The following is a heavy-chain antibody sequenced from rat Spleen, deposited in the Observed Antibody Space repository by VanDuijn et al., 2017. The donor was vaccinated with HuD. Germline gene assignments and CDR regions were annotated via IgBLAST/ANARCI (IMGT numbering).Heavy chain of an antibody. CDR3: VRHRDSYAHDWYFDL. D-gene: IGHD1-12*01. J-gene: IGHJ1*01. V-gene: IGHV3-1*01. CDR2: ISYSGST. CDR1: GYSITSNY. Sequence: EVQLQESGPGLVKPSQSLSLTCSVTGYSITSNYWGWIRKFPGNKMEWMGYISYSGSTSYNPSLKSRISITRDTSKNQFFLQLNSVITEDTAIYYCVRHRDSYAHDWYFDLWGPGTKVTVSS.